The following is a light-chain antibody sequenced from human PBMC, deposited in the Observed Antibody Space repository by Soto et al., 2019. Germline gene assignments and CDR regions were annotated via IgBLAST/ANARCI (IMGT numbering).Light chain of an antibody. CDR2: GAS. CDR1: QSVSSSY. CDR3: QQRSDWLPIT. J-gene: IGKJ5*01. Sequence: EVVFTQSPGTLSLSPGERATRSCRASQSVSSSYLAWNQHKRGQAPRLHISGASTRATGIPVRFSGSGSGTDFTLTISSLEPEDFAVYYCQQRSDWLPITFGQGTRLEIK. V-gene: IGKV3D-20*02.